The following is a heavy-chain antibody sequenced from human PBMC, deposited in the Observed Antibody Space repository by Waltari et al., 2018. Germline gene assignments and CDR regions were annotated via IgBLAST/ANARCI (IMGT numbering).Heavy chain of an antibody. Sequence: QVQLVQSGAEVKKPGSSVKVSCKASGGPFSSYAISWVRQAPGQGLEWMGGIIPIFGTANYAQKFQGRVTITTDESTSTAYMELSSLRSEDTAVYYCARGSGGSSIYYFDYWGQGTLVTVSS. J-gene: IGHJ4*02. V-gene: IGHV1-69*05. CDR3: ARGSGGSSIYYFDY. CDR1: GGPFSSYA. D-gene: IGHD1-26*01. CDR2: IIPIFGTA.